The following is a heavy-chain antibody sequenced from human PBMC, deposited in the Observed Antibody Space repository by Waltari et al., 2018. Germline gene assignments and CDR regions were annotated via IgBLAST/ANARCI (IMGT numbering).Heavy chain of an antibody. D-gene: IGHD3-16*02. J-gene: IGHJ3*02. V-gene: IGHV3-72*01. CDR1: GFPFSDYY. Sequence: EVQLVESGGGLVQPGGSLRLSCAASGFPFSDYYMDWVRQAQGKGLERLGRSRKKDHNYATEYAASVKGRIIISRDESKNSLFLQMNSLKSEDTAVYYCTRVQGGVITALDIWGQGTMVTVSS. CDR2: SRKKDHNYAT. CDR3: TRVQGGVITALDI.